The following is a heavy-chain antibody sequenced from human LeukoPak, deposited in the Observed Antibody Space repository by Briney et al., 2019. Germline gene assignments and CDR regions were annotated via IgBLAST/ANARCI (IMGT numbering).Heavy chain of an antibody. J-gene: IGHJ5*02. CDR2: INHSGST. V-gene: IGHV4-34*01. CDR3: ASCPRNVLRFWGGWFDP. D-gene: IGHD3-3*01. CDR1: GGSFSGYY. Sequence: SETLSLTCAVYGGSFSGYYWSWIRQPPGKGLEWIGEINHSGSTNYNPSLKSRVTISVDTSKNQFSLKLSSVTAADTAVYYCASCPRNVLRFWGGWFDPWGRGTLAPVS.